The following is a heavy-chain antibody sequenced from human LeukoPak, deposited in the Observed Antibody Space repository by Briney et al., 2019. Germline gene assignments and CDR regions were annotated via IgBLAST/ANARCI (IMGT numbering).Heavy chain of an antibody. D-gene: IGHD3-10*01. CDR2: INTYNGNT. J-gene: IGHJ4*02. Sequence: VSVNVSCKASGYTFTSYGINWARRAPGQGLEWMGWINTYNGNTNYAQKVQGRVTMTTDTSTSTAYMELRSLRSDDTAVYYCARRLTRGGLDYWGQGTLFTVSS. CDR3: ARRLTRGGLDY. CDR1: GYTFTSYG. V-gene: IGHV1-18*01.